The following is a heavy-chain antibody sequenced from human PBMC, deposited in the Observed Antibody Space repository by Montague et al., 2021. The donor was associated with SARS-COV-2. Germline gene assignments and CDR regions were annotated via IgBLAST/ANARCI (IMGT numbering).Heavy chain of an antibody. J-gene: IGHJ3*02. CDR3: AGKSITMVQGVIMGAFDI. V-gene: IGHV4-39*07. CDR1: GGSISSSSYY. CDR2: IYYSGST. D-gene: IGHD3-10*01. Sequence: SETLSLTCTVSGGSISSSSYYWGWIRQPPGKGLEWIGSIYYSGSTYYNPSLKGRVTISVDTSKNQFSLKLSSVTAADTAVYYCAGKSITMVQGVIMGAFDIWGQGTMVTVSS.